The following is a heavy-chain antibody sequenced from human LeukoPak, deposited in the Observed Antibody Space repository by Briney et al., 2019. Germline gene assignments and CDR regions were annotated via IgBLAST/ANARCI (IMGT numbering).Heavy chain of an antibody. Sequence: SVKVSCKASGGTFSSYAISWVRQAPGQGLEWMGRIIPTFGTANYAQKFQGRVTITTDESTSTAYMELSSLRSEDTAVYYCAQMPDGYNGVVDYWGQGTLVTVSS. V-gene: IGHV1-69*05. CDR2: IIPTFGTA. J-gene: IGHJ4*02. CDR1: GGTFSSYA. CDR3: AQMPDGYNGVVDY. D-gene: IGHD5-24*01.